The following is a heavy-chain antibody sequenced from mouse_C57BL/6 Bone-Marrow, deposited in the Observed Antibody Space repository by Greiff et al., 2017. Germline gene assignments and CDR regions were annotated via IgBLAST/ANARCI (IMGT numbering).Heavy chain of an antibody. Sequence: EVKLQESGPGLVKPSQSLSLTCSVTGYSITSGYYWNWIRQFPGNKLEWMGYISYDGSNNYNPSLKNRISITRDTSKNQFFLKLNSVTTEDTATYYCARDDYDYGAWFAYWGQGNLVTVSA. CDR1: GYSITSGYY. D-gene: IGHD2-4*01. CDR3: ARDDYDYGAWFAY. CDR2: ISYDGSN. J-gene: IGHJ3*01. V-gene: IGHV3-6*01.